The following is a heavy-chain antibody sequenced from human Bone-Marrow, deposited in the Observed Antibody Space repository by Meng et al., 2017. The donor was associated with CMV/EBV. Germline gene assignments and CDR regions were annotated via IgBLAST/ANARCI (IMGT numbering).Heavy chain of an antibody. D-gene: IGHD1-26*01. CDR3: ARGDSGRDAFDI. Sequence: GESLKISCAASGFTFSSYSMNWVRQAPGKGLEWVSYISSSGSTIYYADSVKGRFTISRDNAKNSLYLQMNSLRAEDTAVYYCARGDSGRDAFDIWGQGTMVTVSS. V-gene: IGHV3-48*04. CDR1: GFTFSSYS. CDR2: ISSSGSTI. J-gene: IGHJ3*02.